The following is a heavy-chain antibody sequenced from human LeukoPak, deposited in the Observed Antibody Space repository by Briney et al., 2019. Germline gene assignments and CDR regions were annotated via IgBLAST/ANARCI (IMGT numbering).Heavy chain of an antibody. CDR3: ARGYSSSWYFNWFDP. J-gene: IGHJ5*02. D-gene: IGHD6-13*01. Sequence: NPSETLSLTCTVSGGSISSSSYYWGWIRQPPGKGLEWIGSIYHSGSTFYNPSLKSRVTISVDTSKNQFSLKLSSVTAADTAVYYCARGYSSSWYFNWFDPWGQGTLVTVSS. CDR1: GGSISSSSYY. CDR2: IYHSGST. V-gene: IGHV4-39*07.